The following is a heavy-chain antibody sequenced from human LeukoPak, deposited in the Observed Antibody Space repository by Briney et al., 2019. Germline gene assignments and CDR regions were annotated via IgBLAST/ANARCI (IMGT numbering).Heavy chain of an antibody. CDR2: IVVGSGNT. V-gene: IGHV1-58*01. CDR1: GFTFTSSA. CDR3: AAEAAYYYDSRDAFDV. J-gene: IGHJ3*01. Sequence: ASVKVSCKASGFTFTSSAVQWVRQARGQRLEWIGWIVVGSGNTNYAQKFQERVTITRVMSTSLVYMELSSLRSEDTAVYYCAAEAAYYYDSRDAFDVWGQGTMVTVSS. D-gene: IGHD3-22*01.